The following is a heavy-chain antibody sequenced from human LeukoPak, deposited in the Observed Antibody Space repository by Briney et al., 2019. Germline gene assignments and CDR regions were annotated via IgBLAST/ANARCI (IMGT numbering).Heavy chain of an antibody. D-gene: IGHD3-22*01. CDR2: IYTSGST. CDR3: ARVRYYYDSSGYRYYYYYYMDV. V-gene: IGHV4-61*02. CDR1: GGSISSSSYY. J-gene: IGHJ6*03. Sequence: PSQTLSLTCTVSGGSISSSSYYWSWIRQPAGKGLEWIARIYTSGSTNYNPSHKSRVTISVDTSKNQFSLKLSSVTAADTAVYYCARVRYYYDSSGYRYYYYYYMDVWGKGTTVTVSS.